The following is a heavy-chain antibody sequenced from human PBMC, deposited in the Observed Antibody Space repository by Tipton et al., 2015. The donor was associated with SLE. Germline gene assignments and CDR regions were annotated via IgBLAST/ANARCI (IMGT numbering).Heavy chain of an antibody. CDR3: ARLGYSSSWTDY. CDR2: IYYSGST. CDR1: GGSISSGGYY. J-gene: IGHJ4*02. D-gene: IGHD6-13*01. Sequence: LRLSCTVSGGSISSGGYYWSWIRQHPGKGLEWIGYIYYSGSTYYNPSLKSRVTISVDTSKNQFSLKLSSVTAADTAVYYCARLGYSSSWTDYWGQGTLVTVSS. V-gene: IGHV4-31*03.